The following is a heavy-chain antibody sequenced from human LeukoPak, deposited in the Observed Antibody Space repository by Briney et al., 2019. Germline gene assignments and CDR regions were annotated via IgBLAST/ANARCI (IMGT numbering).Heavy chain of an antibody. CDR1: GFTFSTYG. CDR2: IRYDGTNR. CDR3: AKDKDPWKSTAIADFDY. Sequence: GGSLRLSCAASGFTFSTYGMHWVRQAPGKGLEWVAFIRYDGTNRYYADSVKGRFTISRDNSKNTLYLQMNSLRGEDTAVYFCAKDKDPWKSTAIADFDYWGQGTLVTVSS. D-gene: IGHD6-13*01. V-gene: IGHV3-30*02. J-gene: IGHJ4*02.